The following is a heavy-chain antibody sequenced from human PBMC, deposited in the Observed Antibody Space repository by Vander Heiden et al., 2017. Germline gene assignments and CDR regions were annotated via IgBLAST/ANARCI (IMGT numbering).Heavy chain of an antibody. CDR1: GYAFSGYY. V-gene: IGHV1-2*02. CDR2: INPNSGDT. CDR3: ARELAGVLDY. Sequence: QVQLVQSGAEVKMPGASVQVSCKASGYAFSGYYIHWVRQAPGQVLEWMGWINPNSGDTDYAQKFPGRVTMTRDTSISTAYMELSGLRSDDTAVFYCARELAGVLDYWGQGTLVTVSS. J-gene: IGHJ4*02. D-gene: IGHD1-1*01.